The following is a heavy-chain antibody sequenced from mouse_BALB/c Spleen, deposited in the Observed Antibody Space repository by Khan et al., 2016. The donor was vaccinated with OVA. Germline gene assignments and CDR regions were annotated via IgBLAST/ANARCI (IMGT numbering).Heavy chain of an antibody. CDR2: MIYSGNT. J-gene: IGHJ3*01. V-gene: IGHV3-8*02. Sequence: EVQLQESGPSLVKPSQTLSLTCSVTGDSITSGYWSWIRKLPGNKLEYVGYMIYSGNTYYNPSLKSRISITRHTSKNQYYLQLNSVTTEDTATYYCESSTYSYAFAYWGQGTLVTVSA. CDR1: GDSITSGY. D-gene: IGHD2-12*01. CDR3: ESSTYSYAFAY.